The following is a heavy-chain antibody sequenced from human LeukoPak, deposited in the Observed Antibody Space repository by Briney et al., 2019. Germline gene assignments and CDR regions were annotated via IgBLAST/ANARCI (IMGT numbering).Heavy chain of an antibody. CDR3: ARAMIVVVNWFDP. CDR1: GYTFTGYY. D-gene: IGHD3-22*01. Sequence: ASVKVSCKASGYTFTGYYMHWVRQALGQGLEWMGWINPNSGGTNYAQKFQGRVTMTRDTSISTAYMELSRLRSDDTAVYYCARAMIVVVNWFDPWGQGTLVTVSS. V-gene: IGHV1-2*02. CDR2: INPNSGGT. J-gene: IGHJ5*02.